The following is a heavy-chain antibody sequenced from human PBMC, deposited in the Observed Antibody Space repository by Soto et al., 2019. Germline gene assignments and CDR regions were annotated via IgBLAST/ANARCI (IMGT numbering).Heavy chain of an antibody. CDR1: GGSISSYY. V-gene: IGHV4-59*08. Sequence: SETLSLTCTVSGGSISSYYWSWIRQPPGKGLEWIRYIYYSESTNYNPSLKSRVTISVDTSKNHFSLKLSFVTAADTAVYYCASYRLSLKYCSGGSCYRLANEFDPWGQGTLVTVSS. CDR3: ASYRLSLKYCSGGSCYRLANEFDP. D-gene: IGHD2-15*01. CDR2: IYYSEST. J-gene: IGHJ5*02.